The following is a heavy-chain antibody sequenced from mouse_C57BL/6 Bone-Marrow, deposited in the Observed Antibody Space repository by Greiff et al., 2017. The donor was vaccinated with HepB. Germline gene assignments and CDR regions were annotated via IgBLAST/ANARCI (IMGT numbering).Heavy chain of an antibody. CDR1: GYTFTSYW. CDR3: ARSDYGSMDY. V-gene: IGHV1-52*01. CDR2: IDTSDSET. Sequence: VQLQQPGAELVRPGSSVKLSCKASGYTFTSYWMHWVKQRPIQGLEWIGNIDTSDSETHYNQKFKDKATLTVDKSSSTAYMQLSSLTSADSAVYYCARSDYGSMDYWGQGTSVTVSS. D-gene: IGHD1-1*01. J-gene: IGHJ4*01.